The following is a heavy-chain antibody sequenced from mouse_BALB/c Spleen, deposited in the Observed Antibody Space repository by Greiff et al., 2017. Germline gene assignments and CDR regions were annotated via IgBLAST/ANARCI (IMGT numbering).Heavy chain of an antibody. J-gene: IGHJ3*01. V-gene: IGHV14-3*02. D-gene: IGHD2-1*01. CDR1: GFNIKDTY. CDR2: IDPANGNT. Sequence: VQLQQSGAELVKPGASVKLSCTASGFNIKDTYMHWVKQRPEQGLEWIGRIDPANGNTKYDPKFQGKATITADTSSNTAYLQLSSLTSEDTAVYYCARGGNYFAWFAYWGQGTLVTVSA. CDR3: ARGGNYFAWFAY.